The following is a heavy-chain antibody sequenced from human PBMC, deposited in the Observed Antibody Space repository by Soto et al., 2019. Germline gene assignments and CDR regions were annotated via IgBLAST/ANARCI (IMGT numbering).Heavy chain of an antibody. D-gene: IGHD5-12*01. CDR2: ISSSSSTI. CDR3: ARDPVSATAYYYYYGMDV. J-gene: IGHJ6*02. V-gene: IGHV3-48*02. Sequence: EVQLVESGGGLVQPGGSLRLSCAASGFTFSSYSMNWVRQAPGKGLEWVSYISSSSSTIYYADSVKGRFTISRDNVKSSXXLQMNSLRDEDTAVYYCARDPVSATAYYYYYGMDVWGQGTTVTVSS. CDR1: GFTFSSYS.